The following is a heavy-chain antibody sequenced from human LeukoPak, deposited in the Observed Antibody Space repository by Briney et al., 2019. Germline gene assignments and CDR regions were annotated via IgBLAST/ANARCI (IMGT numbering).Heavy chain of an antibody. CDR1: GATFSTFW. CDR3: AFDFGGYSDT. D-gene: IGHD3-10*01. V-gene: IGHV3-74*01. Sequence: GGSLRLSCAVSGATFSTFWMHWVRQVPGKGPAWVSRTNPDGSRVDYADSVKGRFTIPRDNARDTLYLKMNSLRVEDTAMYYCAFDFGGYSDTWGQGTLVTVSS. CDR2: TNPDGSRV. J-gene: IGHJ5*02.